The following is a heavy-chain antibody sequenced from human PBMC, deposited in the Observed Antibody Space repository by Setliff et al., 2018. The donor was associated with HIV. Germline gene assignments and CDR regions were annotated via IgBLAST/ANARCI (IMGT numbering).Heavy chain of an antibody. CDR1: GDSISRSRYY. CDR2: ITHSGST. Sequence: TLSLTCVVSGDSISRSRYYWTFIRQSPGKGLEWIGEITHSGSTTYDPSLKSRITVSVDTSKNQFSLKLTSVTAADMGVYYCARGRKKTLAVSGTRYFDFWGQGTLVTVSS. D-gene: IGHD6-19*01. V-gene: IGHV4-34*01. J-gene: IGHJ4*02. CDR3: ARGRKKTLAVSGTRYFDF.